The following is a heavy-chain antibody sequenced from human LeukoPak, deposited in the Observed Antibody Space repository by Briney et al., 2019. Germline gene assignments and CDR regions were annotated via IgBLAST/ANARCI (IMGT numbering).Heavy chain of an antibody. CDR2: ISGSGGST. CDR1: GFTFSSFD. V-gene: IGHV3-23*01. Sequence: GGSLRLSCAASGFTFSSFDMSWVRQAPGEGPEWVSAISGSGGSTYNADSVKGRFTISRDNSKNTMYLQMNSLRAEDTAVYYCAKDHYGDYFSTGAFDIWGQGTTVIVSS. CDR3: AKDHYGDYFSTGAFDI. J-gene: IGHJ3*02. D-gene: IGHD4-17*01.